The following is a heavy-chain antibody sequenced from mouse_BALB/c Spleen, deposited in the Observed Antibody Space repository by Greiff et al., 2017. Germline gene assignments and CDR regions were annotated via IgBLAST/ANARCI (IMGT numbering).Heavy chain of an antibody. CDR3: ARENYFDY. Sequence: EVKLVESGGGLVQPGGSLRLSCATSGFTFTDYYMSWVRQPPGKALEWLGFIRNKANGYTTEYSASVKGRFTISRDNSQSILYLQMNTLRAEDSATYYCARENYFDYWGQGTTLTVSS. CDR1: GFTFTDYY. J-gene: IGHJ2*01. V-gene: IGHV7-3*02. CDR2: IRNKANGYTT.